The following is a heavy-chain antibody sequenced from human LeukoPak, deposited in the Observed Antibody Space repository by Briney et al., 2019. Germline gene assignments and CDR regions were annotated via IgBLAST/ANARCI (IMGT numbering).Heavy chain of an antibody. CDR3: ARHLKYYYGSGRKYYFDY. Sequence: TSETLSLTCAVYGGSFSGYYWSWIRQPPGKGLEWIGEINHSGSTNYNPSLKSRVTISVDTSKNQFSLKLSSVTAADTAVYYCARHLKYYYGSGRKYYFDYWGQGTLVTVSS. CDR2: INHSGST. D-gene: IGHD3-10*01. J-gene: IGHJ4*02. V-gene: IGHV4-34*01. CDR1: GGSFSGYY.